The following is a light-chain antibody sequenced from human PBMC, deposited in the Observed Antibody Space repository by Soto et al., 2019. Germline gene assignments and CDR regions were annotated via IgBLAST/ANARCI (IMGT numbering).Light chain of an antibody. J-gene: IGKJ2*01. V-gene: IGKV3-20*01. CDR1: QSVSSSY. CDR3: QQYGGSPPVT. CDR2: GAS. Sequence: EIVLTQSPGTLSLSPGERATLSCRASQSVSSSYLVWYQQKPGQAPRLLIYGASSRATGIPDRFSGSGSGTDFPLTISRLEPEDFAVYYCQQYGGSPPVTFGQGTKLEIK.